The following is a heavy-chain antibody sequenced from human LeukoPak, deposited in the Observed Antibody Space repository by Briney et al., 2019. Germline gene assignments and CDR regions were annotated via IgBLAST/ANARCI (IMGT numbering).Heavy chain of an antibody. D-gene: IGHD3-10*01. CDR3: ARRGSGSESFYSLDY. J-gene: IGHJ4*02. V-gene: IGHV5-51*01. CDR2: IYPGDSDT. Sequence: GASLKISCKGSGSIFISQWIGWVRQLPGKGLEWMGIIYPGDSDTRYSPSFQGQVTISADKSISTAYLQWSSLKASDTAMYYCARRGSGSESFYSLDYWGQGTLVTVSS. CDR1: GSIFISQW.